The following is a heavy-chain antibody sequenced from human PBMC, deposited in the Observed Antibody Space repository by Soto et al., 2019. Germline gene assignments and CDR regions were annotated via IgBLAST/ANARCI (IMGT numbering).Heavy chain of an antibody. V-gene: IGHV3-48*01. J-gene: IGHJ3*02. CDR2: IIVGSGSI. Sequence: EEQLVESGGGLVQPGGSLRVSCAASGFSFRSYAMNWVRQAPGKGLEWVSYIIVGSGSIFYADSVKGRFTISRDDAKNSLYLQMNTLRGEDTAVYYCVRDDRWAFDIWGQGTMVTVSS. CDR3: VRDDRWAFDI. CDR1: GFSFRSYA. D-gene: IGHD3-22*01.